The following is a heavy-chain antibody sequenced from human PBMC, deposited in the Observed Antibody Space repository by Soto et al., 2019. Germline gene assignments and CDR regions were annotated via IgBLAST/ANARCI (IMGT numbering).Heavy chain of an antibody. J-gene: IGHJ4*02. CDR1: GFTFSSYA. Sequence: GGSLRLSCAASGFTFSSYAMSWVRQAPGKGLEWVSAISGSGGSTYYADSVKGRFTISRDNSKNTLYLQMNSLRAEDTAVYYCAKDRHSSGWYKSPFDYWGQGTLVTVSS. CDR2: ISGSGGST. V-gene: IGHV3-23*01. D-gene: IGHD6-19*01. CDR3: AKDRHSSGWYKSPFDY.